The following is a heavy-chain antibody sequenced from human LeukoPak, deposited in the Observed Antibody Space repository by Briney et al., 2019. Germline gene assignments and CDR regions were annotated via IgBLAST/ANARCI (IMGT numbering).Heavy chain of an antibody. CDR3: ARYLRQPVTFYLDY. V-gene: IGHV4-59*01. D-gene: IGHD3-16*01. J-gene: IGHJ4*02. CDR2: IYYSGST. Sequence: SETLSLTCTVSGGSISSDYWTWIRQPPGKGLEWIGYIYYSGSTNYNPSLKSRVTMSVDTSKNQFSLKLTSVTAADSAVYYCARYLRQPVTFYLDYWGQGTLVTVSS. CDR1: GGSISSDY.